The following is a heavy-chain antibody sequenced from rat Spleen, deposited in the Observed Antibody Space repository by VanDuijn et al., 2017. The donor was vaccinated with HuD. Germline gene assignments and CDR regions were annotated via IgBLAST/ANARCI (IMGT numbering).Heavy chain of an antibody. CDR3: ARQDTSGYSNWFTY. CDR2: IRPSGGST. V-gene: IGHV5-25*01. D-gene: IGHD4-3*01. CDR1: GFTFSNYD. Sequence: EVQLVESGGGSVQPGRSLKLSCAASGFTFSNYDMAWVRQSPTKGLEWVASIRPSGGSTYYRDSVRGRFTVSRDNAKSTLYLQMDSLRSDDTATYYCARQDTSGYSNWFTYWGLGTLVTVSS. J-gene: IGHJ3*01.